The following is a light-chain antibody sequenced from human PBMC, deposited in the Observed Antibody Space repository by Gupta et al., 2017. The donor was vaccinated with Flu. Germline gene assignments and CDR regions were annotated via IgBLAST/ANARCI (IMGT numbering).Light chain of an antibody. V-gene: IGLV2-14*01. CDR2: EVT. Sequence: QSALTQTASASGSLGQPITISCTGASSDIGGYDFVSWYQHHPGNAPKLLIYEVTNRPSGVSDRFSGSKSGNTASLTITGLQPEDEADYYCTSFKSTRRPLLFGGGTTLTV. J-gene: IGLJ3*02. CDR3: TSFKSTRRPLL. CDR1: SSDIGGYDF.